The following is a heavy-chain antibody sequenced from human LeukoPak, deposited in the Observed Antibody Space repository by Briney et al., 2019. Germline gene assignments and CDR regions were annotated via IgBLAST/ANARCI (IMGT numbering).Heavy chain of an antibody. Sequence: QPGGSLRLSCAASGYTFSTYGMHWVRQAPGKGLEWVTVISSDGSNEYYADSVKGRFTISRDNSKNTLYLQMNSLRTEDTAVYYCATDRASKGEQWLGYLSFWGQGTLVTVSS. CDR1: GYTFSTYG. CDR3: ATDRASKGEQWLGYLSF. V-gene: IGHV3-30*03. J-gene: IGHJ4*02. CDR2: ISSDGSNE. D-gene: IGHD6-19*01.